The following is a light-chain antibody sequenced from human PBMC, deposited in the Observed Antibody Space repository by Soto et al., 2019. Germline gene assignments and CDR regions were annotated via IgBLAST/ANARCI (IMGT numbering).Light chain of an antibody. J-gene: IGLJ1*01. Sequence: QSVLTQPASVSGSPGQSITISCTGVSSDVGSYSLVSWYQQYPGKAPKLIIFEGSKRPSGISNRFSASKSVSTASLTISGLQAEDEAEYYCCSYAGSSTYVFXTGTRSPS. V-gene: IGLV2-23*01. CDR2: EGS. CDR1: SSDVGSYSL. CDR3: CSYAGSSTYV.